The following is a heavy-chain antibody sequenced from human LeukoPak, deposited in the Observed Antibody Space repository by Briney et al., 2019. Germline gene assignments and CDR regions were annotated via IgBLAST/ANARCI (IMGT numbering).Heavy chain of an antibody. D-gene: IGHD3-9*01. CDR3: AKGDNNILTGYYNSFDS. J-gene: IGHJ4*02. CDR2: ISGSAIST. V-gene: IGHV3-23*01. CDR1: GFTFSSYA. Sequence: GGSLRLSCAASGFTFSSYAMSWIRQAPGKGLEWVSSISGSAISTYYADSVKGRFTITRDNSRNTLYLQMNSLRAEDTALFYCAKGDNNILTGYYNSFDSWGQGTLVTVSS.